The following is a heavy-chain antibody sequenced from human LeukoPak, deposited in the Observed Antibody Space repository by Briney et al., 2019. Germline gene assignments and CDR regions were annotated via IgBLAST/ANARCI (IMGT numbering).Heavy chain of an antibody. J-gene: IGHJ4*02. D-gene: IGHD6-13*01. CDR2: ISSSSSTI. CDR3: AEVVGQQLVPYY. CDR1: GFTFSSYT. Sequence: GGSLRLSCAASGFTFSSYTMNWVRQAPGKGLEWVSKISSSSSTIYYADSVKGRFTISRDNAKNSLYLQMNSLRAEDTAVYYCAEVVGQQLVPYYWGQGTLVTVSS. V-gene: IGHV3-48*01.